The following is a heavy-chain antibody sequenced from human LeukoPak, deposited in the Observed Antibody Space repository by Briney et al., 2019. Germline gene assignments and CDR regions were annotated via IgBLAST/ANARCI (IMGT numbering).Heavy chain of an antibody. V-gene: IGHV3-30*02. CDR3: ASPAVAGTGPN. Sequence: GGSLRLSCAASGFIFSSFGMHWVRQGPGKGLDWVAFIRYDGSDEYYADSVKGRFAISRDNPKSTLYLQMNGLRVEDTAVYYCASPAVAGTGPNWGQGTLVTVSS. J-gene: IGHJ1*01. D-gene: IGHD6-19*01. CDR1: GFIFSSFG. CDR2: IRYDGSDE.